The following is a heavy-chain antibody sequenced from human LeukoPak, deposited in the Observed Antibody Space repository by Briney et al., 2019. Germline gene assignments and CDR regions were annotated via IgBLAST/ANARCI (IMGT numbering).Heavy chain of an antibody. D-gene: IGHD6-13*01. CDR2: IIPIFGTA. Sequence: SVKVSCKASGGTFSSYAISWVRQAPGQGLEWMGGIIPIFGTANYAQKFQGRVTITADESTSTAYMELSSLRSEDTAVYYCARAPVEQQPRRYFDYWGQGTLVTVSS. V-gene: IGHV1-69*01. CDR1: GGTFSSYA. CDR3: ARAPVEQQPRRYFDY. J-gene: IGHJ4*02.